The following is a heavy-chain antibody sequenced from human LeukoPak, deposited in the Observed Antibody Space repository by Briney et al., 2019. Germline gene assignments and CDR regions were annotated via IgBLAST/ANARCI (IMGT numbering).Heavy chain of an antibody. Sequence: GGSLRLSCSASGFTFSSYAMHWVRQAPGKGLEYVPAISSNGGSTYYADSVKGRFTISRDNSKNTLYLQMSSLRAEDTAVYYCVKVVPFPIFWGQGTLVTVSS. CDR1: GFTFSSYA. CDR3: VKVVPFPIF. V-gene: IGHV3-64D*06. J-gene: IGHJ4*02. CDR2: ISSNGGST. D-gene: IGHD3-9*01.